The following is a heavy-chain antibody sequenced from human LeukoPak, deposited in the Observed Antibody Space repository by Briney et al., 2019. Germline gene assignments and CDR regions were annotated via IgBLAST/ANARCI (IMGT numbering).Heavy chain of an antibody. Sequence: PGGSLRLSCAASGFSFSNYAMSWVRQAPGKGLEWVSGISGNGGSTFYADSVKGRSTISRDNSKNTLYLQMNSLRADDTAVYYCAKSNGYRVYNWFDPWGQGTLVTVSS. CDR2: ISGNGGST. CDR1: GFSFSNYA. D-gene: IGHD1-1*01. CDR3: AKSNGYRVYNWFDP. J-gene: IGHJ5*02. V-gene: IGHV3-23*01.